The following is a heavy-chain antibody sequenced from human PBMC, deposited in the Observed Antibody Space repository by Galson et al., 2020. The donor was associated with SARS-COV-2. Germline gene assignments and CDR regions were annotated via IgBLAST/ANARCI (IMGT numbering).Heavy chain of an antibody. V-gene: IGHV3-33*01. D-gene: IGHD6-13*01. CDR2: IWPDVTKK. CDR3: ARGGVAAGTHEIDY. Sequence: GGSLRLSCAASGFTFSNFGMHWVRQAPGKGLEWVAVIWPDVTKKYYPDSVKGRFTISRDNSKNTLYLQVDSLRADDTAVYYCARGGVAAGTHEIDYWGQGTRVTVSS. J-gene: IGHJ4*02. CDR1: GFTFSNFG.